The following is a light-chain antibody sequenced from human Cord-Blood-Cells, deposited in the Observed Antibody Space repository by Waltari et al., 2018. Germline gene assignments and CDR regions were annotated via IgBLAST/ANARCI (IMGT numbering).Light chain of an antibody. V-gene: IGLV1-47*02. J-gene: IGLJ2*01. CDR3: AAWDDSLSGVV. Sequence: QSVLTQPPSASGTPGQRVTISCSGSSSNIGSNYVYWYQQLPGTAPKLLIYSNNQLPSGVPVRFSGSKSGASASLASSGLRSEDEADYYCAAWDDSLSGVVFGGGTKLTVL. CDR1: SSNIGSNY. CDR2: SNN.